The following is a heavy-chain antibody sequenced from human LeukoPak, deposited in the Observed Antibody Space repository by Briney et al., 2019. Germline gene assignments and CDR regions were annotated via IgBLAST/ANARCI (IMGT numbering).Heavy chain of an antibody. CDR2: ISSGSSYI. CDR1: GFTFSSYT. V-gene: IGHV3-21*01. J-gene: IGHJ6*03. CDR3: ARATWDSNYYYYMDV. Sequence: PGGSLRLSCAASGFTFSSYTMKWVRQAPGKGLEWVSSISSGSSYIYYADSVKGRFTISRDNAKNSLYLQMNSLRAEDTAVYFCARATWDSNYYYYMDVWGKGTTVTISS. D-gene: IGHD1-26*01.